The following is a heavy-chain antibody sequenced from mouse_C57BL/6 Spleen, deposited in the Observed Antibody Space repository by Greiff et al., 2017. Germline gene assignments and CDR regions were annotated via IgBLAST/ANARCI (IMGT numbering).Heavy chain of an antibody. CDR2: IYPGSGST. J-gene: IGHJ3*01. CDR1: GYTFTSYW. Sequence: VKLQQPGAELVKPGASVKMSCKASGYTFTSYWMTWVKQRPGQGLEWIGDIYPGSGSTNYNEKFKGKATLTGDTSSSTAYMQLSSLTSEDSAVYYCARARDGFAYWGQGTLVTVSA. V-gene: IGHV1-55*01. CDR3: ARARDGFAY. D-gene: IGHD3-3*01.